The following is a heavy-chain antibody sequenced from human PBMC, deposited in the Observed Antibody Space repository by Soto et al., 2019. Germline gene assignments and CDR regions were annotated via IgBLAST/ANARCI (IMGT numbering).Heavy chain of an antibody. CDR1: GFTFSSYS. CDR3: ARDFKESQYYYYCMDV. D-gene: IGHD3-10*01. CDR2: ISSSSIYT. J-gene: IGHJ6*03. V-gene: IGHV3-21*06. Sequence: EVQLVESGGGLVKPGGSLRLSCVVSGFTFSSYSMNWFRQAPGKGLEWASSISSSSIYTYYADSVKGRFTISRDNAKNSVYLQMNSLRAEDTAVYYCARDFKESQYYYYCMDVWGKGTTVTVSS.